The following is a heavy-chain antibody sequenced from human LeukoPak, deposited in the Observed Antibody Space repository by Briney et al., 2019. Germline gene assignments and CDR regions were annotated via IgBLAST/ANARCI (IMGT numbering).Heavy chain of an antibody. CDR1: GGSISGYY. D-gene: IGHD4-11*01. CDR2: IYNSGIT. CDR3: ARSVPSLDYLFDS. V-gene: IGHV4-59*08. Sequence: SETLSLTCTVSGGSISGYYWTWIRQLPGKGLEWIGYIYNSGITNYNPSLKSRVTVSVDTSKNQFSLRLTSVTAADTAVYCCARSVPSLDYLFDSWGHGTLVTVSS. J-gene: IGHJ5*01.